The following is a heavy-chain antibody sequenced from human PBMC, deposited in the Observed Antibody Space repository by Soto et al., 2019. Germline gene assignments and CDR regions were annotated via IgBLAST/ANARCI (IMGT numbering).Heavy chain of an antibody. CDR2: IYHSGST. J-gene: IGHJ5*02. CDR3: ARELLWFGELLYSGNWFDP. D-gene: IGHD3-10*01. CDR1: GGSISSSNW. V-gene: IGHV4-4*02. Sequence: PSETLSLTCAVSGGSISSSNWWSWVRQPPGKGLEWIGEIYHSGSTNYNPSLKSRVTISVDKSKNQFSLKLSSVTAADTAVYYCARELLWFGELLYSGNWFDPWGQGTLVTVSS.